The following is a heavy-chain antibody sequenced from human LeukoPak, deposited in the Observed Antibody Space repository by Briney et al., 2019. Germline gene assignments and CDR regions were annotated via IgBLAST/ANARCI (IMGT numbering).Heavy chain of an antibody. CDR2: IYYTGST. CDR3: ARQSASGRAYFDY. J-gene: IGHJ4*02. CDR1: GGSISSYY. Sequence: SETLSLTCTVSGGSISSYYWSWIRQPPGKGLELIGYIYYTGSTNYHPSLKSRITISVDTSKNQFSLNLSSVTAADTAVYYCARQSASGRAYFDYWGQGTPVTVSS. V-gene: IGHV4-59*08. D-gene: IGHD3-10*01.